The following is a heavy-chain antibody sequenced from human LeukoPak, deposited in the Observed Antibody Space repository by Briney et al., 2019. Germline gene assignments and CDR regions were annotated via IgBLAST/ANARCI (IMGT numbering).Heavy chain of an antibody. CDR1: GGSISSSSYY. Sequence: SETLSLTCTVSGGSISSSSYYWGWIRQPPGKGLEWIGSIYYSGSTYYNPSLKSRVTISVDTSKNQFSLKLSSVTAADTAVYYCARDRIEYSSSWIPFDPWGQGTLVTVSS. CDR3: ARDRIEYSSSWIPFDP. CDR2: IYYSGST. V-gene: IGHV4-39*07. D-gene: IGHD6-6*01. J-gene: IGHJ5*02.